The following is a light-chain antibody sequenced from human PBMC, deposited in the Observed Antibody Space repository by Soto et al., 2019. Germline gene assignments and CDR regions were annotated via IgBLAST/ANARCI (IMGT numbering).Light chain of an antibody. V-gene: IGLV2-11*01. Sequence: QSALTQPRSVSGSPGQSVTISCTGTSSDVGGYSYVSWFQQHPGKAPKLMIYDVSKRPSGVPDRFSGSKSGNTASLTISGLQAEDDADYYCCSCAGSYTLYVFGTGTKVTVL. CDR1: SSDVGGYSY. CDR2: DVS. J-gene: IGLJ1*01. CDR3: CSCAGSYTLYV.